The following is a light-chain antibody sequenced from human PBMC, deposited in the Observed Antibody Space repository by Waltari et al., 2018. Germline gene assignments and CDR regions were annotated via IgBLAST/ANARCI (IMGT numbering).Light chain of an antibody. CDR2: GAS. CDR3: QQYNNWPPGRT. J-gene: IGKJ1*01. V-gene: IGKV3-15*01. Sequence: EILLTQSPATLSVSPGERATLSSRASQSVHSNLAWYQQKPGQAPRLLIYGASTRATGVPARFSGSGSGTDFTLTISSLQSEDFAVYYCQQYNNWPPGRTFGQGTKVEI. CDR1: QSVHSN.